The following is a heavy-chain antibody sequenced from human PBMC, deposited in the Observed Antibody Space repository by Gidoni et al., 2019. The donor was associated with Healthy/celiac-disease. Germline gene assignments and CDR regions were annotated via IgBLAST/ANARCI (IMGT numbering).Heavy chain of an antibody. CDR3: AKDLGDCSSTSCPLRPWAFDI. CDR2: ISGSGGST. V-gene: IGHV3-23*01. J-gene: IGHJ3*02. D-gene: IGHD2-2*01. CDR1: GFTFSSYA. Sequence: EVQLLESGGGLVQPGGSLRLSCAAPGFTFSSYAMSWVRQAPGKGLEWVSVISGSGGSTYYADSVKGRFTISRDNSKNTLYLQMNSLRAEDTAVYYCAKDLGDCSSTSCPLRPWAFDIWGQGTMVTVSS.